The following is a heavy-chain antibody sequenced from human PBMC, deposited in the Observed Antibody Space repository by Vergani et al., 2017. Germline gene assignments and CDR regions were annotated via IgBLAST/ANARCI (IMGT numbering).Heavy chain of an antibody. J-gene: IGHJ4*02. Sequence: QVQLVESGGGVVQPGRSLRLSCAASGFTFSSYGMHWVRQAPGKGLEWVAVIWYDGSNKYYADSVKGRFTISRDNSKNTLYLQMNSLRAEDTAVYYCARDRGGTYCGGDCYSIGYWGQGTLVTVSS. CDR1: GFTFSSYG. D-gene: IGHD2-21*02. CDR2: IWYDGSNK. V-gene: IGHV3-33*01. CDR3: ARDRGGTYCGGDCYSIGY.